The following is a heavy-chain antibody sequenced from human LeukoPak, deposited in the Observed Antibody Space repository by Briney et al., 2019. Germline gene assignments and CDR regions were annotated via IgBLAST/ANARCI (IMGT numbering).Heavy chain of an antibody. D-gene: IGHD2-2*01. Sequence: GGSRRPSSAVYAFRFDAFGMSWDRHVPGEGLGWVSGTHWDGASTGYANSVKGRFTISRDNVKNFLYLQMNSLRVEDTALYFCGRVYCSTTSCYDYDDYYIDVWGKGTTVTVSS. V-gene: IGHV3-20*04. CDR1: AFRFDAFG. CDR2: THWDGAST. J-gene: IGHJ6*03. CDR3: GRVYCSTTSCYDYDDYYIDV.